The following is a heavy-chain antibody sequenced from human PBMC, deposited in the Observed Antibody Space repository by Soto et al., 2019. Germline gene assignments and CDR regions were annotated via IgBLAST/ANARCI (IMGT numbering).Heavy chain of an antibody. J-gene: IGHJ4*02. Sequence: QVQLQESGPGLVKPSETLSLICTVSGDPITSYFWTWLRQPAGKGLEWIGHVFPGGPTSHNSSLKGRVSMSIDTSKNQFSLTLTSVTDADTAVYYCARTLSGFTYGSRQFYFDYWGQGTLVTVSS. CDR3: ARTLSGFTYGSRQFYFDY. V-gene: IGHV4-4*07. D-gene: IGHD3-10*01. CDR2: VFPGGPT. CDR1: GDPITSYF.